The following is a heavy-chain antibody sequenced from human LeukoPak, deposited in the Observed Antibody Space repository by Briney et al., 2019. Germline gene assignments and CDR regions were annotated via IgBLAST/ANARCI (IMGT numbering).Heavy chain of an antibody. CDR3: ARLLMGEMATIPHWYFDL. Sequence: SETLSLTCTVSGGSISSSSYYWGWIRQPPGKGLEWIGSIYYSGSTYYNPSLKSRVTISVDTSKNQFSLKLSSVTAADTAVYYCARLLMGEMATIPHWYFDLWGRGTLVTVSS. V-gene: IGHV4-39*07. J-gene: IGHJ2*01. D-gene: IGHD5-24*01. CDR2: IYYSGST. CDR1: GGSISSSSYY.